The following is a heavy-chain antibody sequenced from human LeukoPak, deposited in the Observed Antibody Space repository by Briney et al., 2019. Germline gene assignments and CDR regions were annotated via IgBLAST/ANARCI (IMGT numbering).Heavy chain of an antibody. J-gene: IGHJ3*02. V-gene: IGHV4-61*02. CDR2: ISSSGST. CDR1: GDSISSGDYY. Sequence: SETLSLTCTVSGDSISSGDYYWSWIRQPAGKGLEWIGRISSSGSTNYNPSLKSRVTISVDTSKNQFSLKLSSVTAADTAVYYCARLFPLMVRGVSDAFDIWGQGTMVTVSS. D-gene: IGHD3-10*01. CDR3: ARLFPLMVRGVSDAFDI.